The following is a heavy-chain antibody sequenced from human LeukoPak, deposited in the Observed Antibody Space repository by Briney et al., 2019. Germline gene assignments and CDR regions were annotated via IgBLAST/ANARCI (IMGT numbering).Heavy chain of an antibody. CDR1: GYAFTGYY. CDR2: INPNSGGT. V-gene: IGHV1-2*02. J-gene: IGHJ4*02. CDR3: ARSKTYIVGATDY. Sequence: ASVKVSCEASGYAFTGYYMHRVRQAPGQGLEWMGWINPNSGGTNYAQKFQGRVTMTRDTSISTAYMELSRLRSDDTAVYYCARSKTYIVGATDYWGQGTLVTVSS. D-gene: IGHD1-26*01.